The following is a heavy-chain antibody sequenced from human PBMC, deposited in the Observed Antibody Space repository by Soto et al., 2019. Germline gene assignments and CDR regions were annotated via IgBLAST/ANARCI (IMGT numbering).Heavy chain of an antibody. D-gene: IGHD3-3*01. CDR3: ARVIWSCHLKRDL. V-gene: IGHV3-48*02. Sequence: EVQVVESGGGLVQPGGSLRLSCAVSGFTFSSNSMNWVRQAPGKGLEWISYINSSSSTIYADSVKGRFTISRDKAKNSLYLQMNSLTDEATAAYYCARVIWSCHLKRDLWCQGTLVTVSS. J-gene: IGHJ4*02. CDR1: GFTFSSNS. CDR2: INSSSSTI.